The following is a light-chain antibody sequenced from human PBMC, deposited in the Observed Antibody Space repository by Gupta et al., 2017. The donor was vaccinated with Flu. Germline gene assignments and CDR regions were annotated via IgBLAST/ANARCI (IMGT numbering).Light chain of an antibody. CDR3: QVWDTSSDHVV. V-gene: IGLV3-21*02. CDR1: NIGVKS. Sequence: SYVLTQPPSVSVAPGQTARITCGGNNIGVKSVHWYQQKPGQAPVLVLYDDSDRPSGIPERFSGSNSGNTATLTISRVEAGDEADFYCQVWDTSSDHVVFGGGTKLTVL. CDR2: DDS. J-gene: IGLJ2*01.